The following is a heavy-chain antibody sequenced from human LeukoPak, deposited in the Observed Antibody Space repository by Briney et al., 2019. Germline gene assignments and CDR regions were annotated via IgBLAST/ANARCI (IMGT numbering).Heavy chain of an antibody. CDR2: TYSRSKWYN. CDR1: GDSVSSNSAA. D-gene: IGHD6-13*01. CDR3: ARGGIAEAGAFDY. V-gene: IGHV6-1*01. Sequence: SQTLSLTRASSGDSVSSNSAASNWDRHSPTRWLEWLGRTYSRSKWYNDYALSVKSRITINPDTSKNQFSLQLNSVTPEDTAVYYCARGGIAEAGAFDYWGQGTLVTVSS. J-gene: IGHJ4*02.